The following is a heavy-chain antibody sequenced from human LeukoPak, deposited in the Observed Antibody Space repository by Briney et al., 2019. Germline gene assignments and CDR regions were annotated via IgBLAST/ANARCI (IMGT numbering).Heavy chain of an antibody. CDR1: GFTFSSYG. D-gene: IGHD3-3*01. J-gene: IGHJ4*02. Sequence: SLRLSCAASGFTFSSYGMHWVRQAPGKGLEWVAVISYDGRNKYYADSVKGRSSISRDNAKNTLYLHLNSLRAEDTGVYYCARAVRAHPPADFWGQGTLVTVSS. CDR2: ISYDGRNK. CDR3: ARAVRAHPPADF. V-gene: IGHV3-30*03.